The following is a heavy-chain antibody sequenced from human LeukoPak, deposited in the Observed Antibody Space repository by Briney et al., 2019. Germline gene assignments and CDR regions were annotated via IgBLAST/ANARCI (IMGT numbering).Heavy chain of an antibody. CDR1: GYTFTVYY. V-gene: IGHV1-2*02. CDR2: INPNSGGT. D-gene: IGHD4-17*01. J-gene: IGHJ3*02. Sequence: ASVKVSCKASGYTFTVYYMHWVRQAPGQGLEWMGWINPNSGGTNYAQKFQGRVTMTRDTSISTAYMELSRLRSEDTAVYYCARPSTTVTPLDAFDIWGQGTMVTVSS. CDR3: ARPSTTVTPLDAFDI.